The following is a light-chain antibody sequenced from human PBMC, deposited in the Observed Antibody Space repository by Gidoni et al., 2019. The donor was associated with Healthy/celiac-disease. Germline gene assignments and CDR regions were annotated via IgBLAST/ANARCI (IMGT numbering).Light chain of an antibody. J-gene: IGKJ2*01. Sequence: RVTITCRASQSISSYLNWYQQKPGKAAKLLIYAASSLQSGVPSRCSGSGSGTDFTLTISSLQPEDFATYYCQQSYSTPYTFGQGTKLEIK. V-gene: IGKV1-39*01. CDR3: QQSYSTPYT. CDR1: QSISSY. CDR2: AAS.